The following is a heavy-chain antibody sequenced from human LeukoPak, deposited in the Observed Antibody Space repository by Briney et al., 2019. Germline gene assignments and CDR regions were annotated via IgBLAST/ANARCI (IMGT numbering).Heavy chain of an antibody. CDR1: GYTFTSYA. Sequence: ASVKVSCKASGYTFTSYAMNWVRQAPGQGLEWMGWMNPNSGNTGYAQKFQGRVTMTRNASISTAYMELSSLRSEDTAVYYCARDYYDILTGQNWFDPWGQGTLVTVSS. V-gene: IGHV1-8*02. CDR2: MNPNSGNT. D-gene: IGHD3-9*01. CDR3: ARDYYDILTGQNWFDP. J-gene: IGHJ5*02.